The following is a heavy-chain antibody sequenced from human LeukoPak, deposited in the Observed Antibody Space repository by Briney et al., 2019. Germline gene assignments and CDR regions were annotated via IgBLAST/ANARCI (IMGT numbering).Heavy chain of an antibody. Sequence: SETLSLTCTVSGGSISSYYWSWIRQPPGKGLEWIGYIYYSGSTNYNPSLKSRVTISVDTSKNQFSLKLSSVTAADTAVYYCARLLYGSGYLDYWGQRTLVTVSS. CDR2: IYYSGST. V-gene: IGHV4-59*08. D-gene: IGHD3-22*01. CDR3: ARLLYGSGYLDY. J-gene: IGHJ4*02. CDR1: GGSISSYY.